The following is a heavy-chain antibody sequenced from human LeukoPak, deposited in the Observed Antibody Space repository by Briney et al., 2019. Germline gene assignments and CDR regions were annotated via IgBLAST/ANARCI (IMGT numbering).Heavy chain of an antibody. V-gene: IGHV1-24*01. D-gene: IGHD3-3*01. J-gene: IGHJ4*02. CDR1: GYTLTELS. Sequence: GASVKVSCKVSGYTLTELSMHWVRQAPGKGLEWMGGFDPEDGETIYAQKFQGRVTMTEDTSTDTAYMELSSLRSEDTAVYYCALHSSGSFWWVLDYWGQGTLVTVSS. CDR2: FDPEDGET. CDR3: ALHSSGSFWWVLDY.